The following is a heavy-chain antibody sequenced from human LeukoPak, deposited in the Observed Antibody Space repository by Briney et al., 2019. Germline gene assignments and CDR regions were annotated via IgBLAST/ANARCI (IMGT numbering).Heavy chain of an antibody. J-gene: IGHJ3*02. V-gene: IGHV1-46*01. D-gene: IGHD3-22*01. CDR1: GYTFTNYY. CDR3: ARRYYDSSGWDAFDI. CDR2: IHPSGDST. Sequence: GTSVKVSCKASGYTFTNYYMHWVRQAPGQGLEWMGIIHPSGDSTSYAQKFQGRVTMTRDMSTSPVYMELSSLRSEDTAVYYCARRYYDSSGWDAFDIWGQGTMVTVSS.